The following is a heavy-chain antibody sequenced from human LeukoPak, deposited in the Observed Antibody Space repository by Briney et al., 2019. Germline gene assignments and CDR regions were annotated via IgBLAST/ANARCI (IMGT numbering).Heavy chain of an antibody. D-gene: IGHD3-10*01. CDR3: ARGYYYGSGSYYPLAY. Sequence: GGSLRLSCGASGFTFSSYSMNWVRQAPGKGLEWVSSISSSSSYIYYADSVKGRFTISRDNAKNSLYLQMNSLRAEDTAVYYCARGYYYGSGSYYPLAYWGQGTLVTVSS. J-gene: IGHJ4*02. CDR1: GFTFSSYS. V-gene: IGHV3-21*01. CDR2: ISSSSSYI.